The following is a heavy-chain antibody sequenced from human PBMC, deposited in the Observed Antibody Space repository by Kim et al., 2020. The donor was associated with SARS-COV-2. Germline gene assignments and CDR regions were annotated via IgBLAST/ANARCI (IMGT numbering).Heavy chain of an antibody. J-gene: IGHJ4*02. CDR1: GFTFSSYA. CDR2: ISYDGSNK. Sequence: GGSLRLSCAASGFTFSSYAMHWVRQAPGKGLEWVAVISYDGSNKYYADSVKGRFTISRDNSKNTLYLQMNSLRAEDTAVYYCAREPQQLVLTHFDYWGQGTLGTVSS. V-gene: IGHV3-30*04. CDR3: AREPQQLVLTHFDY. D-gene: IGHD6-13*01.